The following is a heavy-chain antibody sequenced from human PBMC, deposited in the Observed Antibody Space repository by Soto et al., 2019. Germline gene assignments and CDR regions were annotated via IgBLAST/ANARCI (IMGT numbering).Heavy chain of an antibody. Sequence: SETLSLTCTVSGGSISSGGYYWSWIRQHPGKGLEWIGYISYSGSTYYNPSLKSRVTISVDTAKNQFSLKLSSVTAADTAVYYCARDYGDDLRSGFDCWGPGALVTLSS. CDR1: GGSISSGGYY. CDR3: ARDYGDDLRSGFDC. J-gene: IGHJ4*02. CDR2: ISYSGST. V-gene: IGHV4-31*03. D-gene: IGHD4-17*01.